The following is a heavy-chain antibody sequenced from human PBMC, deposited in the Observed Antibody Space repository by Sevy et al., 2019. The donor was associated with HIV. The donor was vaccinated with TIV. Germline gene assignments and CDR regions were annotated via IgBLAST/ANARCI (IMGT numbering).Heavy chain of an antibody. CDR3: ARNLYGSGTFDY. Sequence: ASVKVSCKASGYTFTSYDINWVLQAAGQGLEWVGWMTPSSRETGYAQKFEGRITMTGDTSISTAYLELSSLTSEDTAVYFCARNLYGSGTFDYWGQGTLVTVSS. J-gene: IGHJ4*02. CDR2: MTPSSRET. V-gene: IGHV1-8*01. CDR1: GYTFTSYD. D-gene: IGHD3-10*01.